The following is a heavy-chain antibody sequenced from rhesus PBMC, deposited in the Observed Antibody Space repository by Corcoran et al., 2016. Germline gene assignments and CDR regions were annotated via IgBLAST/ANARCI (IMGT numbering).Heavy chain of an antibody. J-gene: IGHJ4*01. CDR3: ARDVPPTVTTEFDY. Sequence: QVKLQQWGEGLVKPSETLSLTCAVYGGSISGYYWSWIRQPPGKGLEWIWNIDGNSATTNYNPSLKNRVTLSKDTSKNQFSLKLSSVTAADTAVYYCARDVPPTVTTEFDYWGQGVLVTVSS. D-gene: IGHD4-35*01. V-gene: IGHV4-73*01. CDR1: GGSISGYY. CDR2: IDGNSATT.